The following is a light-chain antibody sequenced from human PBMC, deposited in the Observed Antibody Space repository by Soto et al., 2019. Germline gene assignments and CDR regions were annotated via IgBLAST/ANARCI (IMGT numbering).Light chain of an antibody. CDR2: DAS. CDR3: QQRSSWPLT. J-gene: IGKJ4*01. V-gene: IGKV3-11*01. Sequence: EIVLTQSPATLSLSPGERATLSCRASQSVSSYLAWYQQKPGQAPRLLIYDASNRATGIPSRFSGNGSGTDFTLTISSLEPDDFAVYYCQQRSSWPLTFGGGTKVEIK. CDR1: QSVSSY.